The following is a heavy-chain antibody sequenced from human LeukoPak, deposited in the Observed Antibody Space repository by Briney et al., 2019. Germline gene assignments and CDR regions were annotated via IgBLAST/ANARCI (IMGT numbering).Heavy chain of an antibody. J-gene: IGHJ6*03. D-gene: IGHD6-13*01. V-gene: IGHV1-69*05. CDR1: GGTFSSYA. Sequence: ASVKVSCKASGGTFSSYAISWVRQAPGQGLEWMGGIIPIFGTANYAQKFQGRVTMTRDTSTSTVYMELSSLRSEDTAVYYCARSPTIIAAAGKFDYYYYYMDVWGKGTTVTVSS. CDR2: IIPIFGTA. CDR3: ARSPTIIAAAGKFDYYYYYMDV.